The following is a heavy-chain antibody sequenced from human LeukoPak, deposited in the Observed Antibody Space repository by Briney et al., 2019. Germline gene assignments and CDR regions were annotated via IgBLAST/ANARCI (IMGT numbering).Heavy chain of an antibody. V-gene: IGHV1-69*01. D-gene: IGHD3-22*01. Sequence: SVKVSRKASGGSFTFTSHAISWVRQAPGQGLEGVGGLIPIYGSANYAQKFQGRVTITSDESTRTVYMELSSLRPEDSAVYYCAGFFYDNSGDAFDIWGQGTMVTVSS. J-gene: IGHJ3*02. CDR3: AGFFYDNSGDAFDI. CDR1: GGSFTFTSHA. CDR2: LIPIYGSA.